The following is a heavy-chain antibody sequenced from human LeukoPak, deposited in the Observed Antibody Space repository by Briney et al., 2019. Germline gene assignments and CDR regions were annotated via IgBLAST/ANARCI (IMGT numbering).Heavy chain of an antibody. CDR1: GGSFSDYY. J-gene: IGHJ4*02. Sequence: SETLSLTCAVYGGSFSDYYWSWIRQPPGKGLEWIGEINHSGSTNYNPSLKSRVTISVDTSKNQFSLKLSSVTAADTAVYYCARGQHLGIAAAGTEDYWGQGTLVTVSS. CDR2: INHSGST. D-gene: IGHD6-13*01. CDR3: ARGQHLGIAAAGTEDY. V-gene: IGHV4-34*01.